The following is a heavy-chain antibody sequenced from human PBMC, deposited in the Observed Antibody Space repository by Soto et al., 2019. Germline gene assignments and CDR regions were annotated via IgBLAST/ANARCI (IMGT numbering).Heavy chain of an antibody. J-gene: IGHJ5*02. V-gene: IGHV4-59*01. D-gene: IGHD2-2*01. CDR2: IYYSGST. CDR3: AREVGRYCISTSCYAGWFDP. CDR1: GGSISSYY. Sequence: QVQLQESGPGLVKPSETLSLTCTVSGGSISSYYWSWIRQPPGKGLEWIGYIYYSGSTNYNPSLKSRVTISVDTSKNPFALKLSAVTAADTAVYYCAREVGRYCISTSCYAGWFDPWGQGTLVTVSS.